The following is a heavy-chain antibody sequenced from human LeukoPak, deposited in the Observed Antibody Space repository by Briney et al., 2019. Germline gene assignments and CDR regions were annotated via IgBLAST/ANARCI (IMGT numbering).Heavy chain of an antibody. D-gene: IGHD5-12*01. CDR2: ISGSGGST. CDR3: ANTKPRENNIGLDY. CDR1: GFTFSSYE. V-gene: IGHV3-23*01. J-gene: IGHJ4*02. Sequence: GGSLRLSCAASGFTFSSYEMNWVRQAPGKGLEWVSAISGSGGSTYYADSVKGRFTISRDNSKNTLYLQMNSLRAEDTAVYYYANTKPRENNIGLDYWGQGTLVTVSS.